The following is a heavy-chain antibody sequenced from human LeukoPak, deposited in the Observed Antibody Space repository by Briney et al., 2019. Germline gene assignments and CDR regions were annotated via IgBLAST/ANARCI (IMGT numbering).Heavy chain of an antibody. CDR2: INWNSDSI. Sequence: GGSLRLSCAVSGFTFDDYAMHRVRQVPGKGLEWVSGINWNSDSIGYADSVKGRFTISRDNAKNSLYLQMNSLRAEDMALYYCARGYSYGIDAFDIWGQGTMVTVSS. D-gene: IGHD5-18*01. CDR3: ARGYSYGIDAFDI. CDR1: GFTFDDYA. V-gene: IGHV3-9*03. J-gene: IGHJ3*02.